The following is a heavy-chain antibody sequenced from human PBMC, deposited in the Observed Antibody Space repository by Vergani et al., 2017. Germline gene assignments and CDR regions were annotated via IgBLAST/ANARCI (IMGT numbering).Heavy chain of an antibody. D-gene: IGHD3-22*01. V-gene: IGHV3-11*01. CDR3: AKDHSITMIVVVIRDFDY. Sequence: QVQLVESGGGLVKTGGSLRLSCAASGFSFSDHYMTWIRQAPGKGLEWVSYISNSGNTIESADSVKGRFSISRDNAKSSLFLQMDSLRAEDTAVYYCAKDHSITMIVVVIRDFDYWGQGTLVTVSS. J-gene: IGHJ4*02. CDR1: GFSFSDHY. CDR2: ISNSGNTI.